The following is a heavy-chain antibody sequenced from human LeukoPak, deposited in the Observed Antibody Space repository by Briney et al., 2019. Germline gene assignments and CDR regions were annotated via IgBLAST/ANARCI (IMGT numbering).Heavy chain of an antibody. CDR1: GYTFTSYG. Sequence: GASVKVSCKASGYTFTSYGISWVRQAPGQGLEWMGWISAYNGNTNYAQKLQGRVTMTTDTSTSTAYMELRSLRSDDTAVYYCARDRWNIAVAGTNDYWGQGTLVTVPS. D-gene: IGHD6-19*01. V-gene: IGHV1-18*01. CDR3: ARDRWNIAVAGTNDY. CDR2: ISAYNGNT. J-gene: IGHJ4*02.